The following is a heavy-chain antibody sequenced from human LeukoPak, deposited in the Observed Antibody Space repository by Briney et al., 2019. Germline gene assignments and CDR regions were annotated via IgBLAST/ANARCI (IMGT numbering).Heavy chain of an antibody. J-gene: IGHJ5*02. CDR3: ARAPRGIRVGISWFDP. Sequence: SETLSLTCAVYGGSFSGYYWSGIRQPPGKGLEWIGEINHSGSTNYNPSLKSRVTISVDTSKNQFSLKLSSVTAADTAVYYCARAPRGIRVGISWFDPWGQGTLVTVSS. CDR2: INHSGST. V-gene: IGHV4-34*01. D-gene: IGHD1-14*01. CDR1: GGSFSGYY.